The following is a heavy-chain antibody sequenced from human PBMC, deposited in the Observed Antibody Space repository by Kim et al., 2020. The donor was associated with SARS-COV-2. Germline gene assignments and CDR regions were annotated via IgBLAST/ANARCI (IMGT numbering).Heavy chain of an antibody. J-gene: IGHJ4*02. Sequence: SETLSLTCTVSGGSISSNNYYWGWIRQPPGKGLEWIGSIDYSGSTYYNPSLKSRVTITVDTSKNQFSLKLSSVTAADTAVYYCARLGCSYANYYFDYWGQGTLVTVSS. V-gene: IGHV4-39*01. D-gene: IGHD5-18*01. CDR2: IDYSGST. CDR1: GGSISSNNYY. CDR3: ARLGCSYANYYFDY.